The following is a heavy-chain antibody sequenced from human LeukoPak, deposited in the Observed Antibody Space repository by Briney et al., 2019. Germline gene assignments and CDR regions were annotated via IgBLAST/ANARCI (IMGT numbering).Heavy chain of an antibody. J-gene: IGHJ4*02. CDR3: ARIERSSYSLGFDY. V-gene: IGHV4-59*12. CDR1: GGSINFYY. D-gene: IGHD6-6*01. CDR2: IYYSGGT. Sequence: SETLSLTCTVSGGSINFYYWSWIRQPPGKGLEWIGYIYYSGGTKYNPSLNSRVTISIDTSNNQFSLKLTSVNDADTAVYYCARIERSSYSLGFDYWGQGTLVTVSS.